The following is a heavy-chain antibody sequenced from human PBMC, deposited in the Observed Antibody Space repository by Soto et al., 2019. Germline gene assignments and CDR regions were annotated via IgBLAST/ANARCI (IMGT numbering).Heavy chain of an antibody. V-gene: IGHV3-21*01. CDR3: ARGYYYDSSGYSYPFDD. J-gene: IGHJ4*02. CDR2: ISSSSSYI. CDR1: GFTFSSYS. D-gene: IGHD3-22*01. Sequence: GGSLRLSCAASGFTFSSYSMNWVRQAPGKGLEWVSSISSSSSYIYYADSVKGRFTISRDNAKNSLYLQMNSLRAEDTAVYSCARGYYYDSSGYSYPFDDWGQGTLVTVSS.